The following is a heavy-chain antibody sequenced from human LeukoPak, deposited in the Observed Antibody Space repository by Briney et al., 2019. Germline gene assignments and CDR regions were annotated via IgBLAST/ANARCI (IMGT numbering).Heavy chain of an antibody. J-gene: IGHJ4*02. D-gene: IGHD3-10*01. CDR3: TTDLGTYYHGSQRLIPIDY. Sequence: PGGSLRLSGVDSGFTFTNAWMSWVRQPPGKGLEWIGRIKSKTDGETTNYAEPVRGRFTISRDDSKSAVYLQMNSLKIEDTAVYYCTTDLGTYYHGSQRLIPIDYWGQGTLVTVSS. CDR2: IKSKTDGETT. CDR1: GFTFTNAW. V-gene: IGHV3-15*01.